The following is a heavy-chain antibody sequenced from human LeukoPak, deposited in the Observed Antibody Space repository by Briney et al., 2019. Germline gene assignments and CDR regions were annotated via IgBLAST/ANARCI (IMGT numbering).Heavy chain of an antibody. D-gene: IGHD2-21*02. J-gene: IGHJ2*01. V-gene: IGHV1-69*06. CDR2: IIPIFGTA. CDR3: ARGSIVVVTAAWYFDL. CDR1: GGTFSSYA. Sequence: ASVKVSCKASGGTFSSYAISWVRQAPGQGLEWMGGIIPIFGTANYAQKFQGRVTITADKSTSTAYMELSSLRSEDTAVYYCARGSIVVVTAAWYFDLWGRGTLVTVSS.